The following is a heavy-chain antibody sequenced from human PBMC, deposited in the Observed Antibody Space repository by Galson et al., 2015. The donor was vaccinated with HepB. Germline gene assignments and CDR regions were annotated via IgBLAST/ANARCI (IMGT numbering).Heavy chain of an antibody. Sequence: SLRLSCAASGFTFSSYATHWVRQAPGKGLEWVAVISYDGSSKYYADSVKGRFTISRDNSKNTLYLQMNSLRAEDTAVYYCARVRYYDSSGYSTEYYFDYWGQGTLVTVSS. V-gene: IGHV3-30-3*01. CDR1: GFTFSSYA. J-gene: IGHJ4*02. D-gene: IGHD3-22*01. CDR3: ARVRYYDSSGYSTEYYFDY. CDR2: ISYDGSSK.